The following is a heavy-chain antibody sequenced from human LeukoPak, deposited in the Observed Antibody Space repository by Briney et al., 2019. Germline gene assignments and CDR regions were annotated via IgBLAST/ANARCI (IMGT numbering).Heavy chain of an antibody. D-gene: IGHD3-10*01. J-gene: IGHJ2*01. Sequence: ASVKVSCKASGYTFTGYYMHWVRQAPGQGLEWMGWINPNSGGTNYAQKFQGRVTMTRDTSISTAYMELSRLRSDDTAVYYCARDLGYYYGSGSYYTSYWYFDLWGRGTLVTVSS. V-gene: IGHV1-2*02. CDR3: ARDLGYYYGSGSYYTSYWYFDL. CDR2: INPNSGGT. CDR1: GYTFTGYY.